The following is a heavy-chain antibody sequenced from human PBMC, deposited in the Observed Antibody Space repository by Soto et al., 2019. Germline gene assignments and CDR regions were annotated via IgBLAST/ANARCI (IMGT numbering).Heavy chain of an antibody. V-gene: IGHV3-30*03. CDR1: GFTFSTFG. CDR3: VRENSGYDFDY. Sequence: GSLRLSCAASGFTFSTFGMHWVRQAPGKGLEWVAVISYDGNIKYYTESVKGRFTISRDNSKNTLFLQMSSLRAEDTAVFYCVRENSGYDFDYWGQGAMVTVSS. J-gene: IGHJ4*02. CDR2: ISYDGNIK. D-gene: IGHD5-12*01.